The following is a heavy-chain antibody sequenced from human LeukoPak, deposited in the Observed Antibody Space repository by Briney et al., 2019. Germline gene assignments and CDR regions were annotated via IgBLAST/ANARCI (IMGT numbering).Heavy chain of an antibody. D-gene: IGHD2-21*02. CDR2: INHSGST. CDR1: GGSFSGYY. CDR3: ARVRGGGVTEKGTPPDY. Sequence: SETLSLTCAVYGGSFSGYYWSWIRQPPVKGLEWIGEINHSGSTNYNPSLKSRVTISVDTSKNQFSLKLSSVTAADTAVYYCARVRGGGVTEKGTPPDYGGQGPLVPVP. J-gene: IGHJ4*02. V-gene: IGHV4-34*01.